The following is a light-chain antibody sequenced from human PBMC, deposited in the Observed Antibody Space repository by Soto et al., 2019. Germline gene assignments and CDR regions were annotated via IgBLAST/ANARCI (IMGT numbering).Light chain of an antibody. V-gene: IGKV3-11*01. J-gene: IGKJ4*01. CDR1: QSVSSY. CDR2: DSS. Sequence: EVVLTQFPATLSLSPSDGATLSCRASQSVSSYLAWYQQKRGQAPRLLIYDSSNRATGIPARFSGSGSGTDFSLIISSLQPEDFAVYYCQQRSVWPLTVGGGTKVDIK. CDR3: QQRSVWPLT.